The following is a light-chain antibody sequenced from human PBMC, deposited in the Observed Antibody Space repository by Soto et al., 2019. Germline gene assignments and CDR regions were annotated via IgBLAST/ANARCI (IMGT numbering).Light chain of an antibody. CDR2: GAS. Sequence: EIVLTQSPGTLSLSPGERATLSCRASQSVSSTYLIWYQQKPGQAPRLLIYGASSRATGVPDRFSGGGSGTDFTLIINRLEPEDVAIYYCQQYGGSPRITFGQGTRLEIK. J-gene: IGKJ5*01. CDR3: QQYGGSPRIT. CDR1: QSVSSTY. V-gene: IGKV3-20*01.